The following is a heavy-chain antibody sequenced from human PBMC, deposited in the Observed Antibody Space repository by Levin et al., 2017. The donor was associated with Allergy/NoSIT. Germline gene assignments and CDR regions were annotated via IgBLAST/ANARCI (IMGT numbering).Heavy chain of an antibody. Sequence: GESLKISCAASGFTFSSYAMSWVRQAPGKGLEWVSAISGSGGSTYYADSVKGRFTISRDNSKNTLYLQMNSLRAEDTAVYYCAKEKGYSSGWYGNDAFDSWGQGTMVTVSS. CDR3: AKEKGYSSGWYGNDAFDS. CDR1: GFTFSSYA. V-gene: IGHV3-23*01. D-gene: IGHD6-19*01. J-gene: IGHJ3*02. CDR2: ISGSGGST.